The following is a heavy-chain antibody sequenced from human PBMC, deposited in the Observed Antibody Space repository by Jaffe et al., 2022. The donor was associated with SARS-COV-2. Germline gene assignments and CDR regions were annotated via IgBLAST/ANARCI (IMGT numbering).Heavy chain of an antibody. D-gene: IGHD2-2*01. CDR1: GGSFSGYF. J-gene: IGHJ4*02. CDR2: INHSGST. CDR3: ASQDCSSPSCSEFDY. V-gene: IGHV4-34*01. Sequence: QVQLQQWGAGLLKPSETLSLTCAVYGGSFSGYFWSWIRQPPGKGLEWIGEINHSGSTNYNPSLKSRVTLSLDTSKNQFSLKLTSVTAADTAVYYCASQDCSSPSCSEFDYWGQGTLVTVSS.